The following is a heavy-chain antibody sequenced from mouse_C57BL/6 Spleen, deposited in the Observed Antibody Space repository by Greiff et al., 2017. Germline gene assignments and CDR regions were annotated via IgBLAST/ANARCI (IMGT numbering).Heavy chain of an antibody. Sequence: EVQLQQSGPELVKPGASVKISCKASGYTFTDYYMNWVKQSHGKSLEWIGDINPNNGGTSYNQKFKGKATLTVDKSSSTAYMELRSLTSEDSAVYYCASGVSWDWYFDVWGTGTTVTVSS. V-gene: IGHV1-26*01. CDR3: ASGVSWDWYFDV. CDR1: GYTFTDYY. CDR2: INPNNGGT. J-gene: IGHJ1*03. D-gene: IGHD3-2*02.